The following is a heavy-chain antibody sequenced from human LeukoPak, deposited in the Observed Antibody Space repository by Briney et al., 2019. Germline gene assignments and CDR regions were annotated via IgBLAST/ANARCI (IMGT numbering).Heavy chain of an antibody. CDR1: GFTFSSYS. D-gene: IGHD2-21*01. CDR2: ISSSSSYI. Sequence: GGSLRLSCAASGFTFSSYSMNWVRQAPGKGLEWVSSISSSSSYIYYADSVKGRFTISRDTAKNSLYLRMNSLRAEDTAVYYCARAWSSYYYDNWGQGTLVTVSS. J-gene: IGHJ4*02. CDR3: ARAWSSYYYDN. V-gene: IGHV3-21*01.